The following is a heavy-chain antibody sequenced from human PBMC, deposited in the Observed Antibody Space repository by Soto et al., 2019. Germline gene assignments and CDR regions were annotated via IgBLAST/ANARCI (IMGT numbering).Heavy chain of an antibody. V-gene: IGHV6-1*01. Sequence: SQTLSLTCAISGASVSGNSAAWNWIWQSPSRGLEWLGRTYYRSKWYNDYAVSVKSRITINPDTSKNQFSLQLNSVTPEDTAVYYCARGEMAAAGHINYHYYCMAGRGYGSTVRVS. J-gene: IGHJ6*02. CDR1: GASVSGNSAA. CDR2: TYYRSKWYN. CDR3: ARGEMAAAGHINYHYYCMAG. D-gene: IGHD6-13*01.